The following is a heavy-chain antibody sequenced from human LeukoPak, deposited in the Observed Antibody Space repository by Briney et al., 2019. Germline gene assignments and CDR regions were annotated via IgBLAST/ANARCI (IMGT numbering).Heavy chain of an antibody. D-gene: IGHD6-19*01. CDR3: AKMMGVAVAGFFDY. J-gene: IGHJ4*02. CDR2: ISWNSGSI. CDR1: GFTFDYYA. Sequence: GGSLRLSCAASGFTFDYYAMHWVRQTPGKGLEWVSGISWNSGSIGYADSVKGRFTISRDNAKNSLYLQMNSLRAEDTALYYCAKMMGVAVAGFFDYWGQGTLVTVSS. V-gene: IGHV3-9*01.